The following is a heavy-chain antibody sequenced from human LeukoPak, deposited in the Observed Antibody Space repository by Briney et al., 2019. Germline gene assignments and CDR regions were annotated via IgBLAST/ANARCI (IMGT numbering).Heavy chain of an antibody. CDR1: GYTFTSYD. D-gene: IGHD6-13*01. CDR2: MNPNSGNT. Sequence: GASVKVSCKASGYTFTSYDINWVRQATGQGLEWMGWMNPNSGNTGYAQKFQGRVTMTRNTSISTAYMELSSLRSEDTAVYYCTRGSRLWQQLDRTFDPWGQGTLVTVSS. V-gene: IGHV1-8*01. CDR3: TRGSRLWQQLDRTFDP. J-gene: IGHJ5*02.